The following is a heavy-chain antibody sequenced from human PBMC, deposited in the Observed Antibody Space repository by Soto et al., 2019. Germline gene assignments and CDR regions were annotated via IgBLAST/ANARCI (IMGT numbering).Heavy chain of an antibody. CDR2: IYHLGYT. J-gene: IGHJ5*02. CDR1: GYSVNTSNW. V-gene: IGHV4-28*03. Sequence: LSLTCAVSGYSVNTSNWWAWIRQPPGKGLEWIGYIYHLGYTYYNPSLQSRVTISVDTSKNQFSLKLNSVTAADTAVYYCARGPHEELSRFLAWFDPWGQGTLVTVSS. D-gene: IGHD3-3*01. CDR3: ARGPHEELSRFLAWFDP.